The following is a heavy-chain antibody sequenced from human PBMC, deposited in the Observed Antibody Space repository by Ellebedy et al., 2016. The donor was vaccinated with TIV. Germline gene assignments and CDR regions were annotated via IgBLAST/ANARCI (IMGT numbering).Heavy chain of an antibody. CDR2: INAGNGNT. J-gene: IGHJ4*02. CDR1: GYTFTSYA. D-gene: IGHD1-26*01. V-gene: IGHV1-3*01. Sequence: ASVKVSCXASGYTFTSYAMHWVRQAPGQRLEWMGWINAGNGNTKYSQKFQGRVTITRDTSASTAYMELSSLRSEDTAVYYCARSSSGSYHLVPFDYWGQGTLVTVSS. CDR3: ARSSSGSYHLVPFDY.